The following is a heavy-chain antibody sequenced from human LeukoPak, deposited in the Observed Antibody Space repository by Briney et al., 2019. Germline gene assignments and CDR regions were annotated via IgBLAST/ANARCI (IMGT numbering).Heavy chain of an antibody. D-gene: IGHD2-15*01. CDR1: GFNFRSYS. CDR3: AREWSPALDY. J-gene: IGHJ4*02. V-gene: IGHV3-48*02. Sequence: GSLRLSCGASGFNFRSYSMNWGRQAPGKGLEWVSYISSSSSTIYYADSAKGRFTISRDNAKNSLYLQVHSLRDEDTAVSYCAREWSPALDYWGQGGLVIVSS. CDR2: ISSSSSTI.